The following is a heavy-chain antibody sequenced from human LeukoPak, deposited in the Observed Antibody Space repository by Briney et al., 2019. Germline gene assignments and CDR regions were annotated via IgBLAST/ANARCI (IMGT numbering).Heavy chain of an antibody. J-gene: IGHJ6*02. CDR2: INAGNGNT. CDR3: ARDQHWGRLYYYYYGMDV. V-gene: IGHV1-3*01. CDR1: GYTFTSYA. Sequence: GASVKVSCKASGYTFTSYAMHWVRQAPGQRLEWLGWINAGNGNTKYSQKFQGRVTITRDTSASTAYMELSSLRSEDTAVYYCARDQHWGRLYYYYYGMDVWGQGTTVTVSS. D-gene: IGHD7-27*01.